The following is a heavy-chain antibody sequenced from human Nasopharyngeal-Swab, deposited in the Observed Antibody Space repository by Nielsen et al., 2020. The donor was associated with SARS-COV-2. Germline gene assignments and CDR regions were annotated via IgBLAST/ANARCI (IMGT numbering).Heavy chain of an antibody. CDR1: GFTFENYA. J-gene: IGHJ4*02. CDR2: ITWNSGNK. Sequence: SCVASGFTFENYAMHWVRQPPGKGLEWVSGITWNSGNKGYAESVQGRFTISRDNAKNSLYLQMNSLRAEDTALYYCAKARRTDTYGFECFDYWGQGTLVTVSS. CDR3: AKARRTDTYGFECFDY. D-gene: IGHD5-18*01. V-gene: IGHV3-9*01.